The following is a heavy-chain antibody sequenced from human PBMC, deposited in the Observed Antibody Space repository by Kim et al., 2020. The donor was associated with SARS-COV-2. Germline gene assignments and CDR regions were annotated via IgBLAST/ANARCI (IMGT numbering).Heavy chain of an antibody. J-gene: IGHJ6*02. Sequence: SETLSLTCTVSGGTISSYYWSWIRQPAGKGLEWIGRIYTSGSTNYNPSLKSRVTMSVDTSKNQFSLKLSSVTAADTAVYYCIGWSSSFAARGYGMDVWGQGTTVTVSS. CDR3: IGWSSSFAARGYGMDV. CDR2: IYTSGST. V-gene: IGHV4-4*07. CDR1: GGTISSYY. D-gene: IGHD3-10*01.